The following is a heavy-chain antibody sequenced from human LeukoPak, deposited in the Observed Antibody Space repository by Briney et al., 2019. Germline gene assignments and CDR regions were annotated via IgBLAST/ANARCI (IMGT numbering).Heavy chain of an antibody. J-gene: IGHJ6*02. V-gene: IGHV3-7*01. CDR1: GFTFSSYW. CDR3: ARAPPLKVATCALDWNYYYYGMDV. D-gene: IGHD5-12*01. CDR2: IKQDGSEK. Sequence: PGGSLRLSCAASGFTFSSYWMSWVRQAPGKGLEWVANIKQDGSEKYYVDSVKGRFTISRDNAKNSLYLQMSSLRAEDTAVYYCARAPPLKVATCALDWNYYYYGMDVWGQGTTVTVSS.